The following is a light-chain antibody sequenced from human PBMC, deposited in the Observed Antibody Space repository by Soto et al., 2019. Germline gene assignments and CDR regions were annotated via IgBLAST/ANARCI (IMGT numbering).Light chain of an antibody. CDR2: EVS. Sequence: QAVVTQPASVSGSPGQSITISCTGTSSDIGGHNYVSWFQHHPGKAPKLIIYEVSDRPSGVSYRFSGSKSGNTASLTISGLQAEDEADYYCSSHTTSSTLVFGGGTKVTVL. CDR1: SSDIGGHNY. J-gene: IGLJ2*01. CDR3: SSHTTSSTLV. V-gene: IGLV2-14*01.